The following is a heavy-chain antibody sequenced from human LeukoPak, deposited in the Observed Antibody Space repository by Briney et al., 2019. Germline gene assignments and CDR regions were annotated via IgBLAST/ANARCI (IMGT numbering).Heavy chain of an antibody. Sequence: GGSLRLSCAASGFTFSDYYMSWIRQAPGKGLEWVSDISRSSSYTNYADSVKGRFTISRDNAKNSLYLQMNSLRAEDTAVYYCVRGGRVTTVINYWGQGTLVTVSS. CDR3: VRGGRVTTVINY. CDR2: ISRSSSYT. V-gene: IGHV3-11*03. J-gene: IGHJ4*02. D-gene: IGHD4-17*01. CDR1: GFTFSDYY.